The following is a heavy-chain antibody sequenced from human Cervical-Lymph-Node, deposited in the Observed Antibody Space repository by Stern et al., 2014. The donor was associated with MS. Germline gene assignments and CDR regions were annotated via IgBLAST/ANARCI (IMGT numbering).Heavy chain of an antibody. CDR2: ISPYPSNT. CDR1: GYTFTMFG. Sequence: QVQLVESGPEVKKPGASVRVPCKASGYTFTMFGLSWVRQAPGKGLAWMGWISPYPSNTNCAEKFQGRVTLTTDTSTDTAYMELRNLKSDDTAVYYCARVDYYESSGFFMYWGQGTLVTVSS. CDR3: ARVDYYESSGFFMY. V-gene: IGHV1-18*01. J-gene: IGHJ4*02. D-gene: IGHD3-22*01.